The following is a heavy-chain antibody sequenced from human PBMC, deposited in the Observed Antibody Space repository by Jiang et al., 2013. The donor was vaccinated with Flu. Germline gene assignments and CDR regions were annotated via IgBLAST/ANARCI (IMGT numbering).Heavy chain of an antibody. J-gene: IGHJ4*02. D-gene: IGHD3-16*01. CDR3: ARDYTPSGSFDY. V-gene: IGHV3-33*01. CDR2: IWYDGSNK. Sequence: VQLLESGGGVVQPGRSLRLSCAASGFTFSSYGMHWVRQAPGKGLEWVAVIWYDGSNKYYADSVKGRFTISRDNSKNTLYLQMNSLRAEDTAVYYCARDYTPSGSFDYWGQGTLVTVSS. CDR1: GFTFSSYG.